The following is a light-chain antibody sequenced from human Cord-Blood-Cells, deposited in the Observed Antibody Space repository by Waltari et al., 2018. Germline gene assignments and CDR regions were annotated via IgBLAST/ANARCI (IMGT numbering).Light chain of an antibody. V-gene: IGLV2-23*01. CDR1: SSDVGSYNL. J-gene: IGLJ2*01. CDR3: CSYAGSSTYVV. Sequence: QSALTQPASASGSPGQSITISCTGTSSDVGSYNLVSWYQQHPGKAPKLMIYGGSKRPSGVSNRFSGSKSGNTASLTISGLQAEDEADYYCCSYAGSSTYVVFGGGTKLTVL. CDR2: GGS.